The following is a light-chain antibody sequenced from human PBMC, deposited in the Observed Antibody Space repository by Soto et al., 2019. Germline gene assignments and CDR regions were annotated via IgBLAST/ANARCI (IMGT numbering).Light chain of an antibody. CDR1: QSVSSSY. Sequence: EIVLTQSPATLSLSPGERGTLSCWASQSVSSSYLAWYQQKPGLAPRLLIYGTSTRATDMSGTFSGRGSGTEFTLTISRLEPEDFAVYYCQQYGSSPRFTFGPGTKVDIK. CDR3: QQYGSSPRFT. CDR2: GTS. J-gene: IGKJ3*01. V-gene: IGKV3D-20*01.